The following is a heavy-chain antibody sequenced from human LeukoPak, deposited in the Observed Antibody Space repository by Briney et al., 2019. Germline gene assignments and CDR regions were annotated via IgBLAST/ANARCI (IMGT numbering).Heavy chain of an antibody. J-gene: IGHJ4*02. CDR2: ISGSGGST. Sequence: GGSLRLSCAASGFTFSSYAMSWVRQAPGKGLEWVSAISGSGGSTYYADSVKGRFTISRDNSKNTLYLQMNSLRAEDTAVYYCAKDLSEDLGVVKYYFDYWGQGTLVTVSS. V-gene: IGHV3-23*01. CDR1: GFTFSSYA. CDR3: AKDLSEDLGVVKYYFDY. D-gene: IGHD3-3*01.